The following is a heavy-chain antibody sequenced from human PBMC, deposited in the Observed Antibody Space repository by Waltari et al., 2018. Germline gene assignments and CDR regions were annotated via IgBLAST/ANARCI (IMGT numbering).Heavy chain of an antibody. D-gene: IGHD3-3*01. J-gene: IGHJ4*02. CDR3: ARVGFGVGVDY. Sequence: EVQLVESGGGLVQPGGSLRLSCAASGFTVRSNYMSWVRLAPGKGLEWVSVIYSGGSTYYADSVKGRFTISRDNSKNTLYLQMNSLRAEDTAVYYCARVGFGVGVDYWGQGTLVTVSS. CDR2: IYSGGST. CDR1: GFTVRSNY. V-gene: IGHV3-66*02.